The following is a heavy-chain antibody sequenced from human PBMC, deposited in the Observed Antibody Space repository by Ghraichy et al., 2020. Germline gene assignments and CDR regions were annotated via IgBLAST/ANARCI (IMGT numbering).Heavy chain of an antibody. CDR3: ARADYYDSSGYPTLYFDY. D-gene: IGHD3-22*01. J-gene: IGHJ4*02. Sequence: SVKVSCKASGGTFSSYAISWVRQAPGQGLEWMGGIIPIFGTANYAQKFQGRVTITADESTSTAYMELSSLRSEDTAVYCCARADYYDSSGYPTLYFDYWGQGTLVTVSS. CDR1: GGTFSSYA. V-gene: IGHV1-69*13. CDR2: IIPIFGTA.